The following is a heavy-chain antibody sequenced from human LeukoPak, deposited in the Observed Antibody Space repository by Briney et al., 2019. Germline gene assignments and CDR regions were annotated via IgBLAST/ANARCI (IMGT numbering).Heavy chain of an antibody. V-gene: IGHV3-23*01. CDR3: AKDLSGGGANAFDY. CDR1: GFTFSSYA. J-gene: IGHJ4*02. CDR2: ISGSGGSA. D-gene: IGHD3-16*01. Sequence: GGSLRLSCAASGFTFSSYAMSWVRQAPGKGLEWVSAISGSGGSAYYAGSVKGRFTISRDNSKNTLYLQMNSLRAEDTAVYYCAKDLSGGGANAFDYWGQGTLVTVSS.